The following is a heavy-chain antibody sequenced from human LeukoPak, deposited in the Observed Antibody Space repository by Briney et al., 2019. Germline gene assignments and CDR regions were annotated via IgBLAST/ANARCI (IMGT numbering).Heavy chain of an antibody. J-gene: IGHJ4*02. CDR1: GGSFSGYY. CDR3: ARHPPTVTRGFDY. Sequence: SETLSLTCAVYGGSFSGYYWSWIRQPPGKGLEWIGEINHSGSTNYNPSLKSRVTISVDTSKNQFSLKLSSVTAGDAAVYYCARHPPTVTRGFDYWGQGTLVTVSS. V-gene: IGHV4-34*01. D-gene: IGHD4-17*01. CDR2: INHSGST.